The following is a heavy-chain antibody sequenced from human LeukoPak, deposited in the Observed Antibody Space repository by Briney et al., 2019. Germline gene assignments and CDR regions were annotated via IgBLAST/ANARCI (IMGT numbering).Heavy chain of an antibody. CDR2: IRSKANSYAT. D-gene: IGHD3-10*01. V-gene: IGHV3-73*01. CDR1: GFTFSGSA. Sequence: GGSLRVSCAASGFTFSGSAMHWVRQASGKGLEWVGRIRSKANSYATAYAASVKGRFTISRDDSKNTAYLQMNSLKTEDTAVYYCTGALLWFGELSNYYYYYGMDVWGKGTTVTVSS. CDR3: TGALLWFGELSNYYYYYGMDV. J-gene: IGHJ6*04.